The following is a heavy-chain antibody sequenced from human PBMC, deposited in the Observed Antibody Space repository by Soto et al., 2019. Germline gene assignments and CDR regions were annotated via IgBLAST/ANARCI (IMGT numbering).Heavy chain of an antibody. D-gene: IGHD3-10*01. Sequence: ASVKVSCKASGYTLTSYYMHWVRQAPGQGLEWMGIINPSGGSTSYAQKFQGRVTMTRDTSTSTVYMELSSLRSEDTAVYYCSRDPHGSGSQPTPVYYYYGMDVWGQGTTVTVSS. CDR3: SRDPHGSGSQPTPVYYYYGMDV. CDR1: GYTLTSYY. J-gene: IGHJ6*02. V-gene: IGHV1-46*01. CDR2: INPSGGST.